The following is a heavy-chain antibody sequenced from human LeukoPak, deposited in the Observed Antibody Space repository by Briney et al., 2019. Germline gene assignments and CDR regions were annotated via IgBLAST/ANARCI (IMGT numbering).Heavy chain of an antibody. D-gene: IGHD2-15*01. V-gene: IGHV3-30-3*01. CDR2: ISYAGSNK. CDR1: GFTFSSYA. CDR3: AKDEGYCSGGSCYLGAFDI. J-gene: IGHJ3*02. Sequence: GGSLRLSCAPSGFTFSSYAMHWVRQAPGKGLEWVAVISYAGSNKFYADSVRGRVTISRDNSKNTLYLQMNSLRAEDTAVYYCAKDEGYCSGGSCYLGAFDIWGQGTMVTVSS.